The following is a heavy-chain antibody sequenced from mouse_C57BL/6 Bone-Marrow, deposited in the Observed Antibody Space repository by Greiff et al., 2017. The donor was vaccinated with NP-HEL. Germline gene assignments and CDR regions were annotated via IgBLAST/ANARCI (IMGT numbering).Heavy chain of an antibody. Sequence: QVQLQQPRAELVRPGSSVKLSCKASGYTFTSYWMHWVKQRPIQGLEWIGNIDPSDSETHYNQKFKDKATLTVDKSSSTAYMQLSSLTSEDSAVYYCAGGGLTGSSYYFDSWGQGTTLTVSS. D-gene: IGHD4-1*01. J-gene: IGHJ2*01. CDR1: GYTFTSYW. CDR3: AGGGLTGSSYYFDS. CDR2: IDPSDSET. V-gene: IGHV1-52*01.